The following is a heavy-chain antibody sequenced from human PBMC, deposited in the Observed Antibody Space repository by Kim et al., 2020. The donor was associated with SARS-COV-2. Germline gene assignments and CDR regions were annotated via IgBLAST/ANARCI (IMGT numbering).Heavy chain of an antibody. J-gene: IGHJ5*02. Sequence: GGSLRLSCAASGFTFSSYWMSWVRQAPGKGLEWVANIKQDGSEKYYVDSVKGRFTISRDDAKNSLYLQMNSLRAEDTAVYYCARNPRWLTPNWFDPWGQGTLVTVSS. V-gene: IGHV3-7*01. CDR1: GFTFSSYW. CDR3: ARNPRWLTPNWFDP. CDR2: IKQDGSEK. D-gene: IGHD6-19*01.